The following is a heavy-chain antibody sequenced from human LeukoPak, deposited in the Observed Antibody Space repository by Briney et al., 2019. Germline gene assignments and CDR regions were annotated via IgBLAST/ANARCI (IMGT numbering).Heavy chain of an antibody. Sequence: ASVKVSCKASGYTFTGYYMHWVRQAPGQGLEWMGIINPSGGSTSYAQKFQGRVTMTRDMSTSTVYMELSSLRSEDTAVYYCARDKEYYDSSGYYTGYNWFDPWGQGTLVTVSS. V-gene: IGHV1-46*01. CDR1: GYTFTGYY. CDR2: INPSGGST. CDR3: ARDKEYYDSSGYYTGYNWFDP. D-gene: IGHD3-22*01. J-gene: IGHJ5*02.